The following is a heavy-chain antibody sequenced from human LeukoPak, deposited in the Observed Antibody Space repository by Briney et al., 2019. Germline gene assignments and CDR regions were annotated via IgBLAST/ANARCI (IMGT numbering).Heavy chain of an antibody. D-gene: IGHD6-13*01. CDR1: GFTFDDYA. J-gene: IGHJ4*02. Sequence: GGSLRLSCAASGFTFDDYAMHWVRQAPGKGLEWVSGISWNSGSIVYADSVKGRFTISRDNAKNSLFLQMNSLRADDTALYFCAKTPLPGIAAAGHFDYWGQGTLVTVSS. CDR3: AKTPLPGIAAAGHFDY. V-gene: IGHV3-9*01. CDR2: ISWNSGSI.